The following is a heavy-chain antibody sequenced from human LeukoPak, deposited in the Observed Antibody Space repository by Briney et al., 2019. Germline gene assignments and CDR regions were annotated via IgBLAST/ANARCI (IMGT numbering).Heavy chain of an antibody. Sequence: GGSLRLSCAASGFTFSSYWMSWVRQAPGKGLEWVSVIYSGGSTYYADSVKGRFTISRDNSKNTLYLQMNSLRAEDTAVYYCARGRHYGVIQGNWGQGTLVTVSS. D-gene: IGHD4-17*01. V-gene: IGHV3-66*01. J-gene: IGHJ4*02. CDR2: IYSGGST. CDR1: GFTFSSYW. CDR3: ARGRHYGVIQGN.